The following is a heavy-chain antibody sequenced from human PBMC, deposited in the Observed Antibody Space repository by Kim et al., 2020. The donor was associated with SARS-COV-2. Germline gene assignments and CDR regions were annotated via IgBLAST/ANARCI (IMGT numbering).Heavy chain of an antibody. D-gene: IGHD3-10*01. Sequence: SQTLSLTCAISGDSVSSNSAAWNWIRQSPSRGLEWLGRTYYRSKWYNDYAVSVKSRITINPDTSKNQFSLQLNSVTPEDTAVYYCARAFLWFGELSDYFDYWGQGTLVTVSS. J-gene: IGHJ4*02. CDR3: ARAFLWFGELSDYFDY. CDR2: TYYRSKWYN. CDR1: GDSVSSNSAA. V-gene: IGHV6-1*01.